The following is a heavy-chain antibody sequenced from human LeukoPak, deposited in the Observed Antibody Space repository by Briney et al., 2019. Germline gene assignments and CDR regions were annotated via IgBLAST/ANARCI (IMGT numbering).Heavy chain of an antibody. D-gene: IGHD3-10*01. V-gene: IGHV3-23*01. Sequence: GGSLRLSCAASGFTFSSYAMSWVRQAPGKGLEWVSTISGSGGSTYYADSVKGRFTISRDNSKNTLYLQMNSLRAEDTAIYYCAKDRTSGSYYGGRVPYYFDYWGQGTLVTVSS. CDR1: GFTFSSYA. J-gene: IGHJ4*02. CDR3: AKDRTSGSYYGGRVPYYFDY. CDR2: ISGSGGST.